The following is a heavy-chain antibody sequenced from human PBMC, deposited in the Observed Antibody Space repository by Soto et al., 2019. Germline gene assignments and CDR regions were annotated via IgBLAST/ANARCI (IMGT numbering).Heavy chain of an antibody. CDR1: GYTFTSYD. V-gene: IGHV1-8*01. J-gene: IGHJ5*02. CDR3: ARRTMSTGKNRFDP. Sequence: GASVKVSCKASGYTFTSYDINWVRQATGQGLEWMGWMNPNSGNTGYAQKFQGRVTMTRNTSISTAYMELSSLRSEDTAVYYCARRTMSTGKNRFDPWGQGTLVTVSS. D-gene: IGHD3-3*01. CDR2: MNPNSGNT.